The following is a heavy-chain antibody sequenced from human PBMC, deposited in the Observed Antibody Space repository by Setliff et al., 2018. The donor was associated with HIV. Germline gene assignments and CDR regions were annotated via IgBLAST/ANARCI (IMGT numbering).Heavy chain of an antibody. D-gene: IGHD2-2*01. V-gene: IGHV3-30*02. CDR2: IRLDGSDK. CDR3: AKEDQRVTSVDY. Sequence: GGSLRLSCAASGFTFSSYEMHWVRQAPGKGLEWVAFIRLDGSDKFYADSVRGRFTISRDNSKNTLFLQMNSLRSEDTAVYYCAKEDQRVTSVDYWGQGTPVTVS. CDR1: GFTFSSYE. J-gene: IGHJ4*02.